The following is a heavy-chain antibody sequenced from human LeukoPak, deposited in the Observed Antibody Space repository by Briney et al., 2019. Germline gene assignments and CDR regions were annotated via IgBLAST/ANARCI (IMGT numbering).Heavy chain of an antibody. D-gene: IGHD2-15*01. V-gene: IGHV1-8*01. Sequence: ASVKVSFKASGYTFTSYDINWVRQATGQGLEWMGWMNPNSGNTGYAQKFQGRVTMTRTTSISTGYMELSSLGSEDTAVYYCARHSGGPVPFDYWGQGTLVTVSS. CDR1: GYTFTSYD. CDR3: ARHSGGPVPFDY. J-gene: IGHJ4*02. CDR2: MNPNSGNT.